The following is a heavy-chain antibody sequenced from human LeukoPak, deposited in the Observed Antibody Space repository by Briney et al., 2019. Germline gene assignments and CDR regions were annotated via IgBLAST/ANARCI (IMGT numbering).Heavy chain of an antibody. Sequence: GASVKVSCKASGYTFTGYHMHWVRQAPGQGLEWMGWINPNSGGTNYAQKFQGRVTMTRDTSISTAYMELGRLTSDDTAVYYCTKDPEGGSYGYNYFDYWGQGTLVTVSS. V-gene: IGHV1-2*02. D-gene: IGHD3-16*01. J-gene: IGHJ4*02. CDR2: INPNSGGT. CDR1: GYTFTGYH. CDR3: TKDPEGGSYGYNYFDY.